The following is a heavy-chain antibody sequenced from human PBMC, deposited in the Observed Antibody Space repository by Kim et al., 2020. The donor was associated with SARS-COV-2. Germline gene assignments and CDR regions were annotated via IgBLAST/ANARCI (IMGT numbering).Heavy chain of an antibody. CDR1: GFTFSSYA. Sequence: GGSLRLSCAASGFTFSSYAMSWVRQAPGKGLEWVSAISGSGGSTYYADSVKGRFTISRDNSKNTLYLQMNSLRAEDTAVYYCAKFNVRPNFITMVRGVIGVALDIWGQGTMVTVSS. J-gene: IGHJ3*02. CDR3: AKFNVRPNFITMVRGVIGVALDI. D-gene: IGHD3-10*01. CDR2: ISGSGGST. V-gene: IGHV3-23*01.